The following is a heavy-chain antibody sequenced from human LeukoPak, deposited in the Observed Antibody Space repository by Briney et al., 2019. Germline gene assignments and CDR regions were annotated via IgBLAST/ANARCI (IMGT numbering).Heavy chain of an antibody. CDR2: INPNSGGT. Sequence: ASVKVSCKASGYTFTGYYMHLVRQAPGQGLEWMGWINPNSGGTNYAQKFQGRVTMTRDTSISTAYMELGRLRCDDTAVYYCARRAGYCSSTSCYAPLYYYYYMDVWGKGTTVTVSS. V-gene: IGHV1-2*02. CDR3: ARRAGYCSSTSCYAPLYYYYYMDV. CDR1: GYTFTGYY. J-gene: IGHJ6*03. D-gene: IGHD2-2*01.